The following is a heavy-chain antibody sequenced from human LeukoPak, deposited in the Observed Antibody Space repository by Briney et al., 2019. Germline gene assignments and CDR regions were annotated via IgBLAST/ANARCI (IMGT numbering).Heavy chain of an antibody. CDR3: TKGLDPTYSMDV. D-gene: IGHD2-21*01. V-gene: IGHV3-30*04. CDR2: ISYDGSNK. J-gene: IGHJ6*03. CDR1: GFTFSSYA. Sequence: GRSLRLSCAASGFTFSSYAMHWVRQAPGKGLEWVAVISYDGSNKYYADSVKGRFTISRDNAKNSLYLQMNSLRTEDTALYYRTKGLDPTYSMDVWGKGTTVTVSS.